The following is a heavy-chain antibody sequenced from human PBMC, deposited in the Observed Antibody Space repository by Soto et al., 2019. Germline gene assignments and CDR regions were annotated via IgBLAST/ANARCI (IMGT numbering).Heavy chain of an antibody. J-gene: IGHJ4*01. D-gene: IGHD5-12*01. Sequence: EVQLLESGGGLVQPGGSLRLSCAVSGLSIDTYSFAWVRQTPAKGLQWVSGISVSGDKTFYIDSVQGRFTISRDISKNTLSLQIHNLRVEDSAIYSCARWDGYADLWGRGTLVTVSS. CDR2: ISVSGDKT. CDR1: GLSIDTYS. CDR3: ARWDGYADL. V-gene: IGHV3-23*01.